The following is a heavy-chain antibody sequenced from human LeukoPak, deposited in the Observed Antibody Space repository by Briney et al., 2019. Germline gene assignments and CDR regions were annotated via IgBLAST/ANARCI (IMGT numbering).Heavy chain of an antibody. V-gene: IGHV4-59*08. Sequence: SETLSLTCTVSGASISSYYWSWIRQPPGKGLESIGYVSYSGSTNYNPSLKSRVTISVDTSKKQFSLKLSSVTAADTAVYYCASTPSGSSAWYYFDKWGQGTLVTVSS. CDR1: GASISSYY. D-gene: IGHD6-19*01. CDR2: VSYSGST. J-gene: IGHJ4*02. CDR3: ASTPSGSSAWYYFDK.